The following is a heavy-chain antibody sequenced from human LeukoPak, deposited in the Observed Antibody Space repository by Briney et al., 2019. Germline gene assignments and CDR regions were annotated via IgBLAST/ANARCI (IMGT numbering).Heavy chain of an antibody. CDR2: IYPDDSDA. J-gene: IGHJ4*02. D-gene: IGHD2-21*01. CDR1: GYTFHNYW. Sequence: GESLKISCKGSGYTFHNYWIAWVRRMPGKGLEWMGIIYPDDSDARYSPSFQGQVSISADKSITTAYLQWSSLKASDTAMYYCARHRGYGGDYDYWGQGTLVTVSS. V-gene: IGHV5-51*01. CDR3: ARHRGYGGDYDY.